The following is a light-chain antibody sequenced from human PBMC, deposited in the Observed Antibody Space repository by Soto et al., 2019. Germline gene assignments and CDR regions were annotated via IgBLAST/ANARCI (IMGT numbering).Light chain of an antibody. V-gene: IGKV1-39*01. CDR3: QESHTTLMST. CDR2: AAT. Sequence: DIQMTQSPSSLSASVGDRVTITCRASQNIRNTLNWYQHKPGKAPKLLIYAATHLESGVPSWFSGSGSGTEFTLTISRLQPEDFATYYCQESHTTLMSTFGPGTKVD. CDR1: QNIRNT. J-gene: IGKJ3*01.